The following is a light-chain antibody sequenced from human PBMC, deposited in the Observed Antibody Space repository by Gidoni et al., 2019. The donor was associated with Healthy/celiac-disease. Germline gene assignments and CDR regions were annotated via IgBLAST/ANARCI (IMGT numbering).Light chain of an antibody. CDR1: QSISSY. CDR3: QQSYSTPWT. V-gene: IGKV1-39*01. Sequence: DIQMTQSPSSLSASVGERVTITCRASQSISSYLNWSQQKPGKAPKRLIYAASSLQSGVPSRFSGSGSGTDFTLTISSLQPEDFATYYCQQSYSTPWTFGQGTKVEIK. J-gene: IGKJ1*01. CDR2: AAS.